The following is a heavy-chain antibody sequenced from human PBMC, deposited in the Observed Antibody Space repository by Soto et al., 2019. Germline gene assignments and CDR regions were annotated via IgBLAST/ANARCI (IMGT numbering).Heavy chain of an antibody. CDR3: ARDALVRGVHPPDY. D-gene: IGHD3-10*01. Sequence: QVQLAESGGGVVQSGRSLRLSCAASGFALSSFDMHWVRQAPGTGLEWVAVIWYDGSNEYYADSVKGRFTISRDNSKNTLDLQMNSLRVEDTAVYYCARDALVRGVHPPDYWGQGTLVTVSS. CDR2: IWYDGSNE. J-gene: IGHJ4*02. CDR1: GFALSSFD. V-gene: IGHV3-33*01.